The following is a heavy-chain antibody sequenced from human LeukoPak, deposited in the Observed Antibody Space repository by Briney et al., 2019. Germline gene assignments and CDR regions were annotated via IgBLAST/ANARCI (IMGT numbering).Heavy chain of an antibody. J-gene: IGHJ4*02. CDR1: GFTFDDYA. CDR3: AKSIRAYSSSSVFDY. V-gene: IGHV3-9*01. Sequence: GRSLRLSCAASGFTFDDYAMHWVRQAPGKGLGWVSGISWNSGSIGYADSVKGRFTISSDNAKNSLYLQMNSLRAEDTALYYCAKSIRAYSSSSVFDYWGQGTLVTVSS. D-gene: IGHD6-6*01. CDR2: ISWNSGSI.